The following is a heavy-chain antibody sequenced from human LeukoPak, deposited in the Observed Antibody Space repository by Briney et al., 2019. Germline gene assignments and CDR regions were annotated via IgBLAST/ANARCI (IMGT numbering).Heavy chain of an antibody. CDR2: ISCSSSYI. CDR3: ARGYSGSYFDY. V-gene: IGHV3-21*01. Sequence: GGSLRLSCSASGLPFSSYIMNSVRQAPAKGLGWVSSISCSSSYIYYADSVKGRFTISRDNAKNSLYLQMYSLRAEDTAVYYCARGYSGSYFDYWGQGTLVTVSS. CDR1: GLPFSSYI. J-gene: IGHJ4*02. D-gene: IGHD1-26*01.